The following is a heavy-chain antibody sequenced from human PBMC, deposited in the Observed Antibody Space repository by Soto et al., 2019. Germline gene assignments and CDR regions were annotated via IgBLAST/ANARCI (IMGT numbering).Heavy chain of an antibody. CDR3: ARGVPNYYYMDV. D-gene: IGHD3-10*01. CDR1: GFTFSSYW. J-gene: IGHJ6*03. V-gene: IGHV3-74*01. CDR2: IKGDVSVT. Sequence: EVQLVESGGGLVQPGGSLRLSCAASGFTFSSYWMHWVRQDPGKGLVWVARIKGDVSVTNYADSVKGRFTISRDNAKNTVYVQRNSLRAEDTAVDYCARGVPNYYYMDVWGKWTTVIVSS.